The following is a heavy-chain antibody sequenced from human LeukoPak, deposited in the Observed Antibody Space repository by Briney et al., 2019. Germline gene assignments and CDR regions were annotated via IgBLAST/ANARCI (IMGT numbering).Heavy chain of an antibody. V-gene: IGHV3-30*01. CDR1: GFTFSSYA. J-gene: IGHJ6*03. CDR2: ISYDGSNK. Sequence: GRSLRLSCAASGFTFSSYAMHWVRQAPGKGLEWVADISYDGSNKYYADSVKGRFTISRDNSKNTLYLQMNSLRAEDTAVYYCARGEWLANYYYYMDVWGKGTTVTVSS. CDR3: ARGEWLANYYYYMDV. D-gene: IGHD6-19*01.